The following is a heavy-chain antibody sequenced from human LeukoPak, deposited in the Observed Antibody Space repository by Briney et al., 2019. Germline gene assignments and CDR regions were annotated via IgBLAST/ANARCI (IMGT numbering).Heavy chain of an antibody. CDR1: GFTFSSYA. V-gene: IGHV3-64*01. D-gene: IGHD2-2*01. J-gene: IGHJ6*02. CDR2: ISSNGGST. CDR3: ARGLVPAAISSRYDYYYYGMDV. Sequence: GGSLRLSCAASGFTFSSYAMHWVRQAPGKGLEYVSAISSNGGSTYYANSVKGRFTISRDNSKNTLYLQMGSLRAEDMAVYYCARGLVPAAISSRYDYYYYGMDVWGQGTTVTVSS.